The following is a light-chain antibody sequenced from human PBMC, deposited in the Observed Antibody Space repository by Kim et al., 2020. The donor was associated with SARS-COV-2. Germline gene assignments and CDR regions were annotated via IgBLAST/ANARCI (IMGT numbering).Light chain of an antibody. V-gene: IGKV1-27*01. Sequence: VGDRVTITCRASQCIINYLAWYQQKPGKVPKLLIYAASTLQSGVPSRFSGSGSGTDFTLTISSLQPEDVATYYCQKYNSAPQGLTFGGGTKVDIK. CDR1: QCIINY. J-gene: IGKJ4*01. CDR3: QKYNSAPQGLT. CDR2: AAS.